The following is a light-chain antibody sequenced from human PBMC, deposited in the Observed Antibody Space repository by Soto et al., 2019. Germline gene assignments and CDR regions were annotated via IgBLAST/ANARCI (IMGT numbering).Light chain of an antibody. Sequence: SVLTQPRPESGSPGQSVTISCTGTSKYVSWYQQHPGKVPKLIIYDVRKRPSGVPNRFSCSKCGNTASLTISGLQAGDEADYYCSSFDGSYTPYVLATGIKVTVL. V-gene: IGLV2-11*01. CDR1: SKY. CDR3: SSFDGSYTPYV. J-gene: IGLJ1*01. CDR2: DVR.